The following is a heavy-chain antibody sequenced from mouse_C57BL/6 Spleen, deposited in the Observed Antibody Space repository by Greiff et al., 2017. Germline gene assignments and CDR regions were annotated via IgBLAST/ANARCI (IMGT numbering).Heavy chain of an antibody. J-gene: IGHJ4*01. CDR1: GYAFTNYL. CDR2: INPGSGGT. CDR3: ARRGNYVSMDY. D-gene: IGHD2-1*01. V-gene: IGHV1-54*01. Sequence: VQLKESGAELVRPGTSVKVSCKASGYAFTNYLIEWVKQRPGQGLEWIGVINPGSGGTNYNEKFKGKATLTAGKSSSTAYMQLSSLTSEDSSVYFCARRGNYVSMDYWGQGTSVTVSS.